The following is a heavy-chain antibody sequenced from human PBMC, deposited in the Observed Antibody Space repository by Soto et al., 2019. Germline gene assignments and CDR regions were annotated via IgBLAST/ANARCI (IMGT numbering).Heavy chain of an antibody. CDR3: ARAPPTNAFDI. CDR2: IYFSANT. Sequence: SETLSLTCTVSTGSMNIYYWSWVRQPAGKGLEWIGRIYFSANTNYNPSLMSRVTMSIDTSKRQFSLRLTSVTAADTAVYFCARAPPTNAFDIWGPGTAVTVSS. D-gene: IGHD2-2*01. CDR1: TGSMNIYY. J-gene: IGHJ3*02. V-gene: IGHV4-4*07.